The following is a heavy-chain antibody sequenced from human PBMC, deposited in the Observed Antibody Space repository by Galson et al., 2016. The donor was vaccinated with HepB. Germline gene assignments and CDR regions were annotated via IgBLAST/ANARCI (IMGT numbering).Heavy chain of an antibody. J-gene: IGHJ4*02. Sequence: SLRLSCAASGFAVSGYWMHWVRQAPGKGLVWVSGSNTDGHGTMYAESVKGRFTISKDNAKNTLYLQMNSLRVEDTAVYYCTRAEGDWGQGTLVIVSS. CDR2: SNTDGHGT. V-gene: IGHV3-74*03. CDR1: GFAVSGYW. D-gene: IGHD3-16*01. CDR3: TRAEGD.